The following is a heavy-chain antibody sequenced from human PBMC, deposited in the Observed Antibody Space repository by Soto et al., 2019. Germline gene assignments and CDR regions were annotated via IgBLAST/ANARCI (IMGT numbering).Heavy chain of an antibody. CDR2: IYYSGRT. CDR3: ARASAPDYDFWSGYKPYGMDV. J-gene: IGHJ6*02. V-gene: IGHV4-31*03. D-gene: IGHD3-3*01. CDR1: GGSISSGGYY. Sequence: QVQLQESGPGLVKPSQTLSLTCTVSGGSISSGGYYWSWIRQHPGKGLAWIGYIYYSGRTYYNPSLKSRVTISVDTSKNQFSLKLSSVTAADTAVYYCARASAPDYDFWSGYKPYGMDVWGQGTTVTVSS.